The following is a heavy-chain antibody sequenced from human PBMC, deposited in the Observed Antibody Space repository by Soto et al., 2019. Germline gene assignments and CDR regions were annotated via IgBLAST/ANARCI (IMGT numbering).Heavy chain of an antibody. D-gene: IGHD1-20*01. CDR2: IIPIFGTA. CDR1: GGTFSSYA. CDR3: VYYNWKGQGIDAFDL. V-gene: IGHV1-69*01. J-gene: IGHJ3*01. Sequence: QVQLVQSGAEVKKPGSSVKVSCKASGGTFSSYAISWVRQAPGQGLEWMGGIIPIFGTANYAQKFQGRVTITADESTSTAYMALSSLRSEDKAVYYCVYYNWKGQGIDAFDLWGQGTMVTVSS.